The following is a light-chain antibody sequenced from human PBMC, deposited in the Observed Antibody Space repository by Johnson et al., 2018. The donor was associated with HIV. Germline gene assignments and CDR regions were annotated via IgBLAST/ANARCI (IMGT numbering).Light chain of an antibody. CDR3: GTWDSSLSAYV. J-gene: IGLJ1*01. V-gene: IGLV1-51*02. CDR1: SSNIGNNY. Sequence: QSVLTQTPSVSAAPGQKVTISCSGSSSNIGNNYVSWYQQLPGTAPTLLIYENNKRPSGIPDRFSGSKSGTSATLGITGLQTGDEADYYCGTWDSSLSAYVFGTGTKVTVL. CDR2: ENN.